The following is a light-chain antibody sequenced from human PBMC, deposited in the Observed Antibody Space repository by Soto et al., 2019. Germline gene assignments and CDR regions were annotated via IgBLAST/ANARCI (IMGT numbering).Light chain of an antibody. V-gene: IGKV3-20*01. CDR1: ESIDTY. J-gene: IGKJ1*01. Sequence: DIVLSQSPATLSLPPGERATLSCRASESIDTYLAWYQQKPGQAPRLLIYEASNRATGIPARFSGSGSETDFTLTISRLEPEDFAVYFCQQYGSSPRTFGRGTKVDIK. CDR3: QQYGSSPRT. CDR2: EAS.